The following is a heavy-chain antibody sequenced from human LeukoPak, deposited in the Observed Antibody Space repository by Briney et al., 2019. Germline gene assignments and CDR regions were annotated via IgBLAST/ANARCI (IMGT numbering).Heavy chain of an antibody. D-gene: IGHD2-15*01. V-gene: IGHV3-23*01. CDR3: AKGIAGYCSGGSCYLIDY. CDR2: THGSGGST. CDR1: GFTFSNYA. Sequence: GGSLRLSCEASGFTFSNYAMSWVRQAPGKGLEWVSGTHGSGGSTDYADSVKGRFTISRDNSKSTLRLQMDSLRAEDTAVYYCAKGIAGYCSGGSCYLIDYWGQGTLVTVSS. J-gene: IGHJ4*02.